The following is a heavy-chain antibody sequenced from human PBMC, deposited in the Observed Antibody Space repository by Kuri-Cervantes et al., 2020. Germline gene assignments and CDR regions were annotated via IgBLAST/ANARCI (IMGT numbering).Heavy chain of an antibody. CDR2: IYNRGST. CDR1: GGSISRYY. J-gene: IGHJ3*01. Sequence: SETLSLTCTVSGGSISRYYWSWIRQPPGRGLEWIGYIYNRGSTNYNLSLKSRVTISVDTSKSQFSLKLSSVTAADTAVYYCAASYYYGSGSYEGWGQGTKVTVSS. CDR3: AASYYYGSGSYEG. V-gene: IGHV4-59*01. D-gene: IGHD3-10*01.